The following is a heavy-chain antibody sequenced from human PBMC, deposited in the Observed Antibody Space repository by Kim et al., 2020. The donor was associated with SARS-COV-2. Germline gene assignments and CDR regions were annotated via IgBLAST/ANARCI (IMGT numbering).Heavy chain of an antibody. CDR1: GYTFTSYD. CDR3: ARAKRTSGVIIVTIFYFAY. CDR2: MNPNSGNT. Sequence: ASVKVSCKASGYTFTSYDINWVRQATGQGLEWMGWMNPNSGNTGYAQKFQGRVTMTRNTSIITAYMQLSSVRSEATAVNYCARAKRTSGVIIVTIFYFAY. V-gene: IGHV1-8*02. J-gene: IGHJ4*01. D-gene: IGHD3-10*01.